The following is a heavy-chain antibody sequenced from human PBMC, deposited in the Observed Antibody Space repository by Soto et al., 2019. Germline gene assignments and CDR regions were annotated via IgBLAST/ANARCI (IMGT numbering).Heavy chain of an antibody. CDR1: GFSFSDYY. D-gene: IGHD1-26*01. Sequence: GGSLRLSCAASGFSFSDYYMDWVRQAPGKGLEWVGRIRKIAHSYTTEYAASVKGRFIISRDDSKNSLFLQMNSLKAEDTAMYFCTRGFQVGKNFDYWGQGT. V-gene: IGHV3-72*01. CDR3: TRGFQVGKNFDY. CDR2: IRKIAHSYTT. J-gene: IGHJ4*02.